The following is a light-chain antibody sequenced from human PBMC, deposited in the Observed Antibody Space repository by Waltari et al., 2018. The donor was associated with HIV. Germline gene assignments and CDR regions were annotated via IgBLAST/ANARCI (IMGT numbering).Light chain of an antibody. CDR2: AAS. CDR3: QQTYSTPPT. Sequence: DIQMTQSPSSLSASLGDGVTITCRASQSTSSYLNWYQQKPGKAPKLLIYAASSLQSGVPSRFSGSGSGTDFTLTISSLQPEDFATYYCQQTYSTPPTFGQGTKVEIK. CDR1: QSTSSY. J-gene: IGKJ1*01. V-gene: IGKV1-39*01.